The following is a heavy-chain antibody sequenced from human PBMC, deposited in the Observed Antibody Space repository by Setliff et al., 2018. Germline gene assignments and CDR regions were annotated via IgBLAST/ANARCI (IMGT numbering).Heavy chain of an antibody. J-gene: IGHJ4*02. CDR1: GGSINEYY. CDR3: TRNFLGWLARF. D-gene: IGHD6-19*01. V-gene: IGHV4-4*07. CDR2: IYSDENT. Sequence: SETLSLTCSVSGGSINEYYWSWFRQPAGKGLEWIGRIYSDENTDYNPSLKSRVTMSADTSKNQFSLKLKSVTAADTAVYYCTRNFLGWLARFWGRGTLVTVSS.